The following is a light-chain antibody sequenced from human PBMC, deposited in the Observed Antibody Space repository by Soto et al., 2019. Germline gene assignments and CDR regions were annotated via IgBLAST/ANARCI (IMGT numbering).Light chain of an antibody. CDR1: SSNIGAGYD. Sequence: QSVLTQPPSVSGAPGQRVTISCTGSSSNIGAGYDVHWYQQLPGTAPKLLISGNNNRPSGVPDRFSGSKSGTSASLAITGLQAEDEADYYRQSYDSSLSGRVFGTGTKLTVL. CDR2: GNN. CDR3: QSYDSSLSGRV. V-gene: IGLV1-40*01. J-gene: IGLJ1*01.